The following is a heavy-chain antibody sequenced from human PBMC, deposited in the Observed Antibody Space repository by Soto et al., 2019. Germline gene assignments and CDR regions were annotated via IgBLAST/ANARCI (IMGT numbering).Heavy chain of an antibody. Sequence: QLQLQESGPGLVKPSETLSLTCTVSGGSISSSSYYWGWIRQPPGKGLEWIGSIYYSGSTYYNPSLKSRVTISVDTSKNQFSLKLSSVTAADTAVYYCARFVVGATYGMDVWGQGTTVTVSS. V-gene: IGHV4-39*01. CDR3: ARFVVGATYGMDV. D-gene: IGHD1-26*01. J-gene: IGHJ6*02. CDR2: IYYSGST. CDR1: GGSISSSSYY.